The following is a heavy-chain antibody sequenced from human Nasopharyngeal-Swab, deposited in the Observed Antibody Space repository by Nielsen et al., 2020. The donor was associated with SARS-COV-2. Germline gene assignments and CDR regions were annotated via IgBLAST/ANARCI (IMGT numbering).Heavy chain of an antibody. CDR3: ARDVASGFGELFPLLRGLDI. D-gene: IGHD3-10*01. CDR2: ISYDGNNK. V-gene: IGHV3-30-3*01. CDR1: GFTINSFA. J-gene: IGHJ6*02. Sequence: GESLKISCAASGFTINSFAMHWFRQAPGKGLEWVAVISYDGNNKYYADSVKGRFTISRDNSKNMVYLQMNSLRPEDTAVYYCARDVASGFGELFPLLRGLDIWGHGTTVTSP.